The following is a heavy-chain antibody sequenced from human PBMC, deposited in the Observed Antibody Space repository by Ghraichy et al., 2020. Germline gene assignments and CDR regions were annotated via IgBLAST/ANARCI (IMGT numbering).Heavy chain of an antibody. CDR2: IYHSGST. CDR1: GGSISSGGYS. D-gene: IGHD3-10*01. V-gene: IGHV4-30-2*01. J-gene: IGHJ4*02. CDR3: ARERDDSGFDY. Sequence: SETLSLTCAVSGGSISSGGYSWSWIRQPPGKGLEWIGYIYHSGSTYYNPSLKSRVTISVDRSKNQFSLKLSSVTAADTAVYYCARERDDSGFDYWGQGTLVTVSS.